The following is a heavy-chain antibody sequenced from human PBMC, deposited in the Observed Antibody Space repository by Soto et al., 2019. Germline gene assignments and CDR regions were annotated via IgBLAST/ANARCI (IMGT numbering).Heavy chain of an antibody. D-gene: IGHD2-15*01. CDR1: GFTFSSYS. V-gene: IGHV3-48*01. CDR2: SSSSSSTI. CDR3: ARDKGRSPLDY. J-gene: IGHJ4*02. Sequence: WGSLRLSCAASGFTFSSYSMNWVRQAPGKGLEGVSYSSSSSSTIYYADSVKGRFTIARDNAKNSLYLQMNSLRAEDTAVYYCARDKGRSPLDYWGQGTLVTVSS.